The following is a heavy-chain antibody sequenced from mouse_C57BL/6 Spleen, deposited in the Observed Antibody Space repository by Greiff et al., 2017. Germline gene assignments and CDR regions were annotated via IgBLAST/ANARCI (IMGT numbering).Heavy chain of an antibody. CDR3: APIYYGYDGAPFAY. J-gene: IGHJ3*01. Sequence: QVQLQQPGTELVKPGASVKLSCKASGYTFTSYWMHWVKQRPGQGLEWIGNINPSNGGTNYNEKVKSQATLTVDNSSSTAYMQLSSLTSADSAVYYCAPIYYGYDGAPFAYWGQGTLVTVSA. D-gene: IGHD2-2*01. CDR2: INPSNGGT. V-gene: IGHV1-53*01. CDR1: GYTFTSYW.